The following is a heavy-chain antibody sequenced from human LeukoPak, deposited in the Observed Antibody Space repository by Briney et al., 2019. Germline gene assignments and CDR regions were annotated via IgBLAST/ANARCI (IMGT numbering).Heavy chain of an antibody. D-gene: IGHD3-22*01. V-gene: IGHV4-38-2*02. CDR2: IYHSGST. Sequence: SETLSLTCTVSGYSISSGYYWGWIRQPPGKGLEWIGSIYHSGSTYYNPSLKSRVTISVDTSKNQFSLKLSSVTAADTAVYYCARAPSDSSGYSSYYYYMDVWGKGTTVTVSS. J-gene: IGHJ6*03. CDR1: GYSISSGYY. CDR3: ARAPSDSSGYSSYYYYMDV.